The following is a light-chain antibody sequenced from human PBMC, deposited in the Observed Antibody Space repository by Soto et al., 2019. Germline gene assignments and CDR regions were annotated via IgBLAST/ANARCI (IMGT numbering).Light chain of an antibody. J-gene: IGLJ2*01. CDR1: SSDVGGYNY. V-gene: IGLV2-14*01. CDR3: SSYTISTPYVV. Sequence: QSALTQPASVSGSPGQSITISCTGTSSDVGGYNYVSWYQQHPGKAPKLMIYEVSNRPSGVSNRCSGSKSGNTASLTISGLQAEDEADYYCSSYTISTPYVVFGGGTKLTVL. CDR2: EVS.